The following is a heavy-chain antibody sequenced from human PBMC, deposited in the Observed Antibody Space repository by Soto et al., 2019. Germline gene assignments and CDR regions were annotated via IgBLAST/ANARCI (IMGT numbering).Heavy chain of an antibody. CDR2: IYPGDSDT. CDR3: ARTAAAGKYYYGMDV. Sequence: GESLKISCKGCGYSFTSYWIGWVRQMPGKGLECMGIIYPGDSDTRYSPSFQGQVTISADKSISTAYLQWSSLKASDTAMYYCARTAAAGKYYYGMDVWGQGTTVTVSS. D-gene: IGHD6-13*01. V-gene: IGHV5-51*01. CDR1: GYSFTSYW. J-gene: IGHJ6*02.